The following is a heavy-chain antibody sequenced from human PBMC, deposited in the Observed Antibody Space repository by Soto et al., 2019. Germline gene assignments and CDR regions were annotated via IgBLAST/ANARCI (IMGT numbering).Heavy chain of an antibody. CDR3: ARTNSYGYSQLRY. V-gene: IGHV4-39*01. J-gene: IGHJ4*02. Sequence: PSETLSLTCTVSGGSISSSSYYWGWIRQPPGKGLEWIGSIYYSGSTYYNPSLKGRVTISVDTSKNQFSLKLSSVTAADTAVYYCARTNSYGYSQLRYWGQGALVTVSS. CDR2: IYYSGST. D-gene: IGHD5-18*01. CDR1: GGSISSSSYY.